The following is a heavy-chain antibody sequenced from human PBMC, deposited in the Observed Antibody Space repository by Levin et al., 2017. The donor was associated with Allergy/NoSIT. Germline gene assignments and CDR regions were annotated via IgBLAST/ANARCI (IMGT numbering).Heavy chain of an antibody. CDR1: GGSFSGYY. V-gene: IGHV4-34*01. J-gene: IGHJ4*02. CDR2: INHSGST. Sequence: SETLSLTCAVYGGSFSGYYWSWIRQPPGKGLEWIGEINHSGSTNYNPSLKSRVTISVDTSKNQFSLKLSSVTAADTAVYYCARAPYYDYVWGSLYYFDYWGQGTLVTVSS. CDR3: ARAPYYDYVWGSLYYFDY. D-gene: IGHD3-16*01.